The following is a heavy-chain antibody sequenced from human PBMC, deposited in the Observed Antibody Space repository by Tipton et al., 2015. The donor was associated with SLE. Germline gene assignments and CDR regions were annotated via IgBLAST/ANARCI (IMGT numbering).Heavy chain of an antibody. V-gene: IGHV4-39*01. D-gene: IGHD3-3*01. Sequence: TLSLTCTVSGGSISSSSYYWGWIRQPPGKGLEWIGSIYYSGSTYYNPSLKSRVTISVDTPKNQFSLKLSSVTAADTAVYYCARDQRPLWRNYMDVWGKGTTVTISS. CDR3: ARDQRPLWRNYMDV. J-gene: IGHJ6*03. CDR1: GGSISSSSYY. CDR2: IYYSGST.